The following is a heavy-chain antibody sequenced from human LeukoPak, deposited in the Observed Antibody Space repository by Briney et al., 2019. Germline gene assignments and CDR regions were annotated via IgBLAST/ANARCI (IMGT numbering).Heavy chain of an antibody. V-gene: IGHV4-39*01. D-gene: IGHD3-22*01. J-gene: IGHJ4*02. CDR3: ARRGDSSGTLPSGFDY. CDR2: IYYSGST. Sequence: SETLSLTCTVSGGSISSSSYYWGWIRQPPGKGLEWIGSIYYSGSTYYNPSLKSRVTISADTSKNQFSLKLSSVTAADTAVYYCARRGDSSGTLPSGFDYWGQGTLVTVSS. CDR1: GGSISSSSYY.